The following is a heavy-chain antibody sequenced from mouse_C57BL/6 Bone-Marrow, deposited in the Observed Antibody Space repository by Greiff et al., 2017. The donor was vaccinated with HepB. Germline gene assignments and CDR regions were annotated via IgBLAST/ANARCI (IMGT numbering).Heavy chain of an antibody. CDR3: AKKNYNLLWLRPYYFDY. CDR1: GFSLTSYG. D-gene: IGHD2-2*01. CDR2: IWRGGST. V-gene: IGHV2-5*01. J-gene: IGHJ2*01. Sequence: VKLVEPGPGLVQPSQSLSITCTVSGFSLTSYGVHWVRQSPGKGLEWLGVIWRGGSTDYNAAFMSRLSITKDNSKSQVFFKMNSLQADDTAIYYCAKKNYNLLWLRPYYFDYWGQGTTLTVSS.